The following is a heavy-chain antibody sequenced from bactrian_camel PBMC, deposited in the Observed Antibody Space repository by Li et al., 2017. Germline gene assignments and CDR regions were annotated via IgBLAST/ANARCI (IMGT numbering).Heavy chain of an antibody. D-gene: IGHD2*01. J-gene: IGHJ4*01. CDR1: GFTSRRYY. CDR3: AATHRASEHYTLLRPDDYHF. V-gene: IGHV3S28*01. CDR2: IATAGGST. Sequence: QVQLVESGGGSVQAGGSLRLSCAASGFTSRRYYMGWFRQAPGKEREGVATIATAGGSTYYAGSVKGRFTISHDAAKSTLYLQMNSLKPDDTAMYYCAATHRASEHYTLLRPDDYHFWGPGTQVTVS.